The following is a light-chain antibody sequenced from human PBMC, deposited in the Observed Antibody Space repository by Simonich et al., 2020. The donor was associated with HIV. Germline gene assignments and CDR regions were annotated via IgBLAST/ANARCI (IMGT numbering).Light chain of an antibody. CDR3: QVWDSSSDHVV. J-gene: IGLJ3*02. CDR1: NIGSES. Sequence: SDVLTQPPSVSVAPGKKARITCGGKNIGSESVHWYQQKAGQAPGMVVYDDNDRPSGIPVRFSGSNSGNTATLSISRVEAGVEADYYCQVWDSSSDHVVFGGGTKLTVL. CDR2: DDN. V-gene: IGLV3-21*03.